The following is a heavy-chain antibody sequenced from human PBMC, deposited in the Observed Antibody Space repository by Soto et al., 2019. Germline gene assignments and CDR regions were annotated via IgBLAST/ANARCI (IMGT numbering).Heavy chain of an antibody. J-gene: IGHJ3*01. D-gene: IGHD6-6*01. CDR2: INGAGVGP. V-gene: IGHV3-23*01. CDR1: GFTFSRYV. Sequence: EVQLLESGGGLVQPGGSLRLSCAASGFTFSRYVMSWVRQAPGKGLEWVSVINGAGVGPEYADSVKGRFTISRDNSKNTLYVQMNFLRADATAVYFCAKHLPTGGGGSSSGAFDVWGRGTMVTVSS. CDR3: AKHLPTGGGGSSSGAFDV.